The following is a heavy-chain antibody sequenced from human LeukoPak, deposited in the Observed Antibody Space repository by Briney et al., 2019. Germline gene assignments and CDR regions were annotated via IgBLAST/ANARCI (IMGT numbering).Heavy chain of an antibody. CDR3: AKARFFYGPYYYMDV. V-gene: IGHV3-30*18. CDR2: ISYDGSNK. Sequence: GGSLRLSCEASAFTFNNYAMSWVRQAPGKGLEWVAVISYDGSNKYYADSVKGRFTISRDSSKNTLYLQMNSLRAGDAAVYYCAKARFFYGPYYYMDVWGKGTTVTVSS. D-gene: IGHD4-17*01. J-gene: IGHJ6*03. CDR1: AFTFNNYA.